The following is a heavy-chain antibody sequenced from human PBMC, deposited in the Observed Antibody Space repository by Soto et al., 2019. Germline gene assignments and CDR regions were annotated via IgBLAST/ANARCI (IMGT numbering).Heavy chain of an antibody. J-gene: IGHJ4*02. CDR2: ISSSSSYI. CDR3: AVNLLWFGELLNFDY. CDR1: GFTFSSYS. Sequence: GGSLRLSCAASGFTFSSYSMNWVRQAPGKGLEWVSSISSSSSYIYYADSVKGRFTISRDNAKNSLYLQMNSLRAEDTAVYYCAVNLLWFGELLNFDYWGQGTLVTVSS. D-gene: IGHD3-10*01. V-gene: IGHV3-21*01.